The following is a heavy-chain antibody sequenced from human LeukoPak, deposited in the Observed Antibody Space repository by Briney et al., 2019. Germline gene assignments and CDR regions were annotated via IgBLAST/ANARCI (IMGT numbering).Heavy chain of an antibody. CDR2: IYTSGST. V-gene: IGHV4-4*07. D-gene: IGHD1-26*01. Sequence: PSETLSLTCTVSGGSISSYYWNWIRQPAGKGLEWIWRIYTSGSTNYNPSLKSRVTISVDKSKNQISLKLSSVTAADTAVYYCARDVGASVIDYWGQGTLVTVSS. CDR3: ARDVGASVIDY. CDR1: GGSISSYY. J-gene: IGHJ4*02.